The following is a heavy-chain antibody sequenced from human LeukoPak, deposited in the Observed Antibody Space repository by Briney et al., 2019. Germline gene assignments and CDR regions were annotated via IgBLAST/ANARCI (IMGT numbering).Heavy chain of an antibody. CDR3: ARDPWKLVAGTNFDY. V-gene: IGHV1-18*01. J-gene: IGHJ4*02. CDR2: ISAYNGNT. CDR1: GYTFTSYG. Sequence: ASVKVSCKASGYTFTSYGISWVRQAPGQGLEWMGWISAYNGNTNYAQKLQGRVTMTTDTSTSTAYMELRSLRSDDTAVYYCARDPWKLVAGTNFDYWGQGTLVTVSS. D-gene: IGHD6-19*01.